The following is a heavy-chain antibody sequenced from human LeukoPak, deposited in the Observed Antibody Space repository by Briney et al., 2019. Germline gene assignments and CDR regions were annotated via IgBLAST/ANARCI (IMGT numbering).Heavy chain of an antibody. J-gene: IGHJ4*02. CDR1: GFTFSGFW. CDR2: IKVDGSEK. V-gene: IGHV3-7*01. Sequence: GGSLRLSCAASGFTFSGFWMSWVRQAPGKGLEWEANIKVDGSEKNYVDSVRGRFTISRDNAKNSLYLQMNSLRAEDTAVYYCTRNGRSLDYWGQGTLVTVSS. D-gene: IGHD2-15*01. CDR3: TRNGRSLDY.